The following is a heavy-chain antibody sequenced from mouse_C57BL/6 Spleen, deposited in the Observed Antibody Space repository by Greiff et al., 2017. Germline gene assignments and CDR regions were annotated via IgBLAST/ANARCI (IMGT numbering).Heavy chain of an antibody. Sequence: QVQLQQPGAELVMPGASVKLSCKASGYTFTSYWMQWVKQRPGQGLEWIGEIDPSDSYTNYNQKFKGKSTLTVDKSSSTAYMQLSSLTSEDSAVYYCARTNWDEGGYFDYWGQGTTLTVSS. V-gene: IGHV1-69*01. J-gene: IGHJ2*01. CDR3: ARTNWDEGGYFDY. CDR1: GYTFTSYW. CDR2: IDPSDSYT. D-gene: IGHD4-1*01.